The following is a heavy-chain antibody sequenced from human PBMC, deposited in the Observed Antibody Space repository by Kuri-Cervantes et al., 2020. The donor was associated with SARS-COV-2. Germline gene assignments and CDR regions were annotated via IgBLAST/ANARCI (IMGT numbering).Heavy chain of an antibody. Sequence: GGSLRLSCAASGFTFDDYTMHWVRQAPGKGLEWVSLISWDGGSTYYADSVKGRFTISRDNSKNTLYLQMNSLRAEDTAVYYCARDGIVGATPHFDYWGQGTLVTVSS. CDR2: ISWDGGST. CDR1: GFTFDDYT. D-gene: IGHD1-26*01. CDR3: ARDGIVGATPHFDY. V-gene: IGHV3-43*01. J-gene: IGHJ4*02.